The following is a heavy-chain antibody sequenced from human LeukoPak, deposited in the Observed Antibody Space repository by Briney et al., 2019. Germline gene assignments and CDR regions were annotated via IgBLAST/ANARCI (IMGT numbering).Heavy chain of an antibody. V-gene: IGHV3-30*02. CDR2: IRYDGSNK. Sequence: GGSLRLSCAASGFTFSSYGMHWVRQAPGKGLEWVAFIRYDGSNKYYADSVKGRFTISRDNSKNTLYLQMHSLRIEDTAIYYCARDPTFSGSGYYMDVWGKGTTVTVSS. J-gene: IGHJ6*03. CDR1: GFTFSSYG. D-gene: IGHD1-26*01. CDR3: ARDPTFSGSGYYMDV.